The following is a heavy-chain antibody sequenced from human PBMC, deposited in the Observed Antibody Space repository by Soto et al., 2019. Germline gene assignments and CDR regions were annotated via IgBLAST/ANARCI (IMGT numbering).Heavy chain of an antibody. CDR2: VYSGGTT. V-gene: IGHV3-66*01. CDR1: GFTVRTYY. Sequence: VQLVESGGGLVPPGGSLRLSCAASGFTVRTYYMNWVRQAPGEGLEWVSVVYSGGTTYYADSVRGRFTISRDNSKSTLFLQMNSLRAEDTAVYYCARGRSASSDFDSWGQGTLVTVSS. J-gene: IGHJ4*02. D-gene: IGHD3-10*01. CDR3: ARGRSASSDFDS.